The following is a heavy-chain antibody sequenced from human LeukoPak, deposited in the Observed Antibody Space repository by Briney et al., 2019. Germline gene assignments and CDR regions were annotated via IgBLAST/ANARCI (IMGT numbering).Heavy chain of an antibody. CDR3: ATQPIEWELRHFDY. CDR1: GFTFSSYW. J-gene: IGHJ4*02. CDR2: ISSSSSTI. D-gene: IGHD1-26*01. Sequence: PGGSLRLSCAASGFTFSSYWMNWVRQAPGKGLEWVSYISSSSSTIYYADSVKGRFTISRDNAKNSLYPQMNSLRDEDTAVYYCATQPIEWELRHFDYWGQGTLVTVSS. V-gene: IGHV3-48*02.